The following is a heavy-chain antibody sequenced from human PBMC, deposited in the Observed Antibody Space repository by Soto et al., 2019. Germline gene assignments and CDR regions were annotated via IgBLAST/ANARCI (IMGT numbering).Heavy chain of an antibody. D-gene: IGHD3-3*01. V-gene: IGHV4-38-2*02. J-gene: IGHJ5*02. CDR2: IYHSGST. CDR3: ARDRSARTYYDFWSGYYTGIDWFDP. Sequence: SETLSLTCAVSGYSISSGYYWGWIRQPPGKGLEWIGSIYHSGSTYYNPSLKSRVTISVDTSKNQFSLKLSSVTAADTAVYYCARDRSARTYYDFWSGYYTGIDWFDPWGQGTLVTVSS. CDR1: GYSISSGYY.